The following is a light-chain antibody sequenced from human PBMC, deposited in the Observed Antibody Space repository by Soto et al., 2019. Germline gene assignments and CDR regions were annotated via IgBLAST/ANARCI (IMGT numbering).Light chain of an antibody. J-gene: IGKJ4*01. Sequence: DIVMTQSPDSLDVSVGERATINCKSSQRILSSSTNENYLAWFQQKPGQPPKLLIYSTSTRGSGVPDRFSGRGSGTDFTFTISSLQAEDVAVYYCQQYYAAPLTFGGGTKVEIK. CDR1: QRILSSSTNENY. CDR3: QQYYAAPLT. V-gene: IGKV4-1*01. CDR2: STS.